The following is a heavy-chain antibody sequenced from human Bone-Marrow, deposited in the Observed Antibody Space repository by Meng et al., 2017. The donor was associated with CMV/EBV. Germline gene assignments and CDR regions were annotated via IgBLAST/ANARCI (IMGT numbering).Heavy chain of an antibody. CDR3: VRSSGWSLFDY. V-gene: IGHV1-2*02. Sequence: QVQLVQSGGDMKKPGASVKVSCTTSGFTFSDYYIHWVRQAPGQGLEWMGWVNSKNEATNYARKFQGRVSMTRDTSISTAHMELSRLMSDDTAVYYCVRSSGWSLFDYWGQGTLVTVSS. J-gene: IGHJ4*02. CDR2: VNSKNEAT. D-gene: IGHD6-19*01. CDR1: GFTFSDYY.